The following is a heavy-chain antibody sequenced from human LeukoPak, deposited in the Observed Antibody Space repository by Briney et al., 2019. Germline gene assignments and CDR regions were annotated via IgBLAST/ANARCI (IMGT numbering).Heavy chain of an antibody. D-gene: IGHD1-26*01. CDR2: ISGIGTST. CDR3: AKDPFGATSLFDY. CDR1: GFTFSSYA. Sequence: PGGSLRLSCAASGFTFSSYAMSWVRQAPGKGLEWVSTISGIGTSTYYADSVKGRFTISRDNSKNTLYLQMNSLRADDTAVYYCAKDPFGATSLFDYWGQGTLVTVSS. V-gene: IGHV3-23*01. J-gene: IGHJ4*02.